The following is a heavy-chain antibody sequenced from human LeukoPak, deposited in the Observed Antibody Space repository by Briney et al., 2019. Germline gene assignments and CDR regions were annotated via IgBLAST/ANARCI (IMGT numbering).Heavy chain of an antibody. Sequence: HGESLKISCKGSGYIFTNYWIGWVRQMPGKGLEWMGIIYPGDSDTRYSPSFQGQVTISADKSISTAYLQWSSLKASDTAMYYCARRPQYDFLTGYHPLDYWGQGTLVTVSS. CDR1: GYIFTNYW. J-gene: IGHJ4*02. V-gene: IGHV5-51*01. CDR2: IYPGDSDT. CDR3: ARRPQYDFLTGYHPLDY. D-gene: IGHD3-9*01.